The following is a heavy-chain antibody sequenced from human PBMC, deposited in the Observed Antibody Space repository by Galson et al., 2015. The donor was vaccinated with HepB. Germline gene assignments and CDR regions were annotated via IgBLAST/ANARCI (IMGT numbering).Heavy chain of an antibody. Sequence: SLRLSCAASGFTFSRLTMHWVRQAPGKGLEYVSSISSEGEIIIYADSVKGRFIVSRDNSKNTLYLQMDSLRVEDTAMYFCAKDNNKFLYDHWGQGTQVTVSS. J-gene: IGHJ4*02. CDR1: GFTFSRLT. V-gene: IGHV3-64*02. D-gene: IGHD1-14*01. CDR2: ISSEGEII. CDR3: AKDNNKFLYDH.